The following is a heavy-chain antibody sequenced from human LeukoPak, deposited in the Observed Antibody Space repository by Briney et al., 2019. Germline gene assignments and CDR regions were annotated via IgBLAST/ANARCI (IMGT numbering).Heavy chain of an antibody. Sequence: TGGSLRLSCAASGFIFDIYGMNWIRQAPGKGLEWVSHISSGSSPKYYADSVRGRFTISRDNAKKSLYLRMNSLRVEDTAVYYCARGDDGAYWGQGTLVTVSS. CDR2: ISSGSSPK. D-gene: IGHD3-16*01. V-gene: IGHV3-48*04. CDR3: ARGDDGAY. CDR1: GFIFDIYG. J-gene: IGHJ4*02.